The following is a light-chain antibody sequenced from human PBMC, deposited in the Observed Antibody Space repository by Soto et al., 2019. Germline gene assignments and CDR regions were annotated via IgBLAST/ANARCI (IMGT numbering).Light chain of an antibody. Sequence: EIVFTHSPGTLYLSPGERATLSCRTSQSVSSSFLAWYQHKPGQAPRLLIYGASNRATGIPDRFSGSGSGTDFTLTISRLEPEDFAVYYCQQYGSSGTFGQGTKVDIK. CDR3: QQYGSSGT. CDR1: QSVSSSF. J-gene: IGKJ1*01. CDR2: GAS. V-gene: IGKV3-20*01.